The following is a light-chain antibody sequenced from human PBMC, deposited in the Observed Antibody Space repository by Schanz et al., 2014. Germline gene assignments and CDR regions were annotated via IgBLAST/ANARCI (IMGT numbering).Light chain of an antibody. CDR3: HQYHDWPPHT. V-gene: IGKV3D-15*01. CDR1: QSVYSN. CDR2: AAS. Sequence: EIVMTQSPATLSVSPGESATLSCRASQSVYSNLAWYQQKPGQAPRLLIYAASTRATGIPARFSGGGSGTEFTLTITSPQSEDFAVYYCHQYHDWPPHTFGQGTKLEIK. J-gene: IGKJ2*01.